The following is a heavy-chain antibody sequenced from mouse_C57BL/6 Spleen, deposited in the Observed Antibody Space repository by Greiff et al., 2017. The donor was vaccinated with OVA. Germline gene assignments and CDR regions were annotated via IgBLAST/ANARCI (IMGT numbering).Heavy chain of an antibody. V-gene: IGHV1-81*01. CDR3: ARGDYYSNYPLDFDV. CDR2: IYPRSGNT. J-gene: IGHJ1*03. CDR1: GYTFTSYG. D-gene: IGHD2-5*01. Sequence: QVQLKQSGAELARPGASVKLSCKASGYTFTSYGISWVKQRTGQGLEWIGEIYPRSGNTYYNEKFKGKATLTADKSSSTAYMELRSLTSEDSAVYFCARGDYYSNYPLDFDVWGTGTTVTVSS.